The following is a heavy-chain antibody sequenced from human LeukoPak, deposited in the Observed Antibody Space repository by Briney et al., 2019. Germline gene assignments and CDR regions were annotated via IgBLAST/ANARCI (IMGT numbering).Heavy chain of an antibody. J-gene: IGHJ4*02. CDR3: AKDRYCSSTSCYGVIDY. D-gene: IGHD2-2*01. V-gene: IGHV3-23*01. CDR2: ISDSGGST. Sequence: GGSLRLSCAASGFTFSSYAMSWVRQAAGEGLERDSVISDSGGSTYYTDSVKGRFTISRDNSKNTLYLQMNSLTAEDTAVYYCAKDRYCSSTSCYGVIDYRGQGTLVTVSS. CDR1: GFTFSSYA.